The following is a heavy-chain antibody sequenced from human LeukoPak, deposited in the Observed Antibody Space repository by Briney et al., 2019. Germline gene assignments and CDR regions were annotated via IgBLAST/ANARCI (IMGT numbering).Heavy chain of an antibody. V-gene: IGHV4-61*08. CDR1: GGSISSGDYY. CDR3: ARERAVAGNPEDDWYFDL. J-gene: IGHJ2*01. CDR2: IYCSGST. Sequence: PSQTLSLTCTVSGGSISSGDYYWSWIRQPPGKGLEWIGYIYCSGSTNYNPSLKSRVTISVDTSKNQFSLKLSSVTAADTAVYYCARERAVAGNPEDDWYFDLWGRGTLVTVSS. D-gene: IGHD6-19*01.